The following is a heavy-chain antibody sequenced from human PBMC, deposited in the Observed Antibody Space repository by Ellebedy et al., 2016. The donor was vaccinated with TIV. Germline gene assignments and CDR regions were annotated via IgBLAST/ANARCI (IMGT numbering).Heavy chain of an antibody. D-gene: IGHD4-11*01. CDR3: TRDLYSDSGSPSDI. CDR2: ISVYTGDT. J-gene: IGHJ4*02. CDR1: GYTFFSVTSG. Sequence: ASVKVSCXTSGYTFFSVTSGITWVRQAPGQGLEWMGGISVYTGDTNYAQKVQGRVTMTTDASTSTAYMELRSLRSDDTAVYYCTRDLYSDSGSPSDIWGQGTLVTVSS. V-gene: IGHV1-18*01.